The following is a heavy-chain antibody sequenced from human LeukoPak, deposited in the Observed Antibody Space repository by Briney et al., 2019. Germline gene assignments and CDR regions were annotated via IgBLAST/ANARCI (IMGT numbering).Heavy chain of an antibody. CDR1: GFTFSSYG. J-gene: IGHJ6*03. D-gene: IGHD6-6*01. CDR2: IRYDGSNK. CDR3: ARDTEYSSSGDYYYMDV. V-gene: IGHV3-30*02. Sequence: GGSLRLSCAASGFTFSSYGMHWVRQAPGKGLEWVAFIRYDGSNKYYADSVKGRFTISRDNSKNTLDLQMNSLRAEDTALYYCARDTEYSSSGDYYYMDVWGKGTTVTVSS.